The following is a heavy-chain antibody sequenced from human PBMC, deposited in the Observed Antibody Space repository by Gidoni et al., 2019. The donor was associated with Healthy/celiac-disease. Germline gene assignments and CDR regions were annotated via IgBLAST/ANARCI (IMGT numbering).Heavy chain of an antibody. Sequence: VQLGQSGGGVVAPGGALRLSCVSSGCDCSSYGRNWVRQAPGKGLGWVAFTLYDVINKYYADSVKGRITTSRDNAKNTLELQMNSRRAEDTAVYYCARGEGYYTSTFDYWGQGTLVTVSS. CDR3: ARGEGYYTSTFDY. J-gene: IGHJ4*02. CDR1: GCDCSSYG. CDR2: TLYDVINK. V-gene: IGHV3-33*01. D-gene: IGHD3-3*01.